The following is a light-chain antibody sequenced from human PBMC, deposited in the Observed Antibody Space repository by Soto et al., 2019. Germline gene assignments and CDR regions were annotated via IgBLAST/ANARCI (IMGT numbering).Light chain of an antibody. CDR1: SSDVGSYNF. V-gene: IGLV2-14*01. Sequence: QSALTQPASVSGSPGQSITISCTGTSSDVGSYNFVSWYQQLPGKAPKLMIYEVSNRSSGVSNRFSGSKSGNTASLTISGLQAEDEADYYCSSYTTSSNYVFGSGTKVTVL. J-gene: IGLJ1*01. CDR3: SSYTTSSNYV. CDR2: EVS.